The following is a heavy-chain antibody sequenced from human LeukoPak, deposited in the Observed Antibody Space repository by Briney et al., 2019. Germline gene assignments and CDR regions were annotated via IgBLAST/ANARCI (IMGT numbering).Heavy chain of an antibody. J-gene: IGHJ3*02. CDR1: GFTLNNAW. V-gene: IGHV3-15*01. CDR3: ATPTTTSYAFDI. D-gene: IGHD4-11*01. Sequence: GGSLRLSCAASGFTLNNAWMNWVRQAPGKGLEWVGRIKSKTDGGTTDYAAPVKGRSTISRDDSKNTLYLQMNSLKTEDTAVYYCATPTTTSYAFDIWGQGTMVTVSS. CDR2: IKSKTDGGTT.